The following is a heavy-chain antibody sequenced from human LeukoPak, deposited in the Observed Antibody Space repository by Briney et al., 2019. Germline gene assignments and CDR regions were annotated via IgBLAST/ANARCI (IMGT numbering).Heavy chain of an antibody. CDR3: ARLPYSGYDSHYYGMDV. CDR1: GYTFTSYG. Sequence: GASVKVSCKASGYTFTSYGISWVRQAPGQGLEWMGWISAYNGNTNYAQKLQGRVTMTTDTSTSTAYMELRSLRSDDTAVYYCARLPYSGYDSHYYGMDVWGQGTTVTVSS. CDR2: ISAYNGNT. D-gene: IGHD5-12*01. J-gene: IGHJ6*02. V-gene: IGHV1-18*01.